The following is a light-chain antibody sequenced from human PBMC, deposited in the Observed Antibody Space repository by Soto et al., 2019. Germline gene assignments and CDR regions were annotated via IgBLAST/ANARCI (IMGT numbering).Light chain of an antibody. CDR1: SSDIGGYNL. CDR2: EAS. J-gene: IGLJ2*01. V-gene: IGLV2-23*01. CDR3: SSYAGSSTFRVV. Sequence: QSALTQPASVSGSPGQSITISCTGTSSDIGGYNLVSWYQHHPGKAPKLMIHEASKRPSGVSNRFSGSKSGNTASLTISGLQAEDEADYYCSSYAGSSTFRVVFGVGTKLTVL.